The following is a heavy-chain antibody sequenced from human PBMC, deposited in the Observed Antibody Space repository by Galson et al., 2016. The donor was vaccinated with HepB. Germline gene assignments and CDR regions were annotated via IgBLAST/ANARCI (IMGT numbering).Heavy chain of an antibody. CDR3: ATGGGYSDRQYYNGMDV. J-gene: IGHJ6*01. V-gene: IGHV1-69*13. Sequence: SVKVSCKASGGPFSTSGISWVRQAPGQGLEWMGGIIPIFGTANYAQKFQGRVTITADESTSTASMELSTLRSEDTAVYYCATGGGYSDRQYYNGMDVWGQGTSVTVSP. D-gene: IGHD5-12*01. CDR2: IIPIFGTA. CDR1: GGPFSTSG.